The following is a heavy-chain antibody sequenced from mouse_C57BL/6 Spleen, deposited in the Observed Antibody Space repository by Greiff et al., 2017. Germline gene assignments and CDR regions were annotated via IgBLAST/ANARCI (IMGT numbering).Heavy chain of an antibody. CDR1: GFTFTDYY. CDR3: ARALITTGVGDYYSMDY. Sequence: EVQLVESGGGLVQPGGSLSLSCAASGFTFTDYYMSWVRLPPGKALEWLGFIRNKANGYTTEYSASVKGRFTISRDNSQSILYLQMNALRAEDSATYYGARALITTGVGDYYSMDYWGQGTSVTVSS. D-gene: IGHD1-1*01. CDR2: IRNKANGYTT. V-gene: IGHV7-3*01. J-gene: IGHJ4*01.